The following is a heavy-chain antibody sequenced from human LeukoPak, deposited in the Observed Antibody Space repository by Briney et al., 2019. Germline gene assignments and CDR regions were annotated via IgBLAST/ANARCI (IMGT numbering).Heavy chain of an antibody. D-gene: IGHD3-22*01. CDR1: GGSISSSSHY. V-gene: IGHV4-39*01. J-gene: IGHJ3*02. CDR3: ARRPYYDSSGYSPAAFDI. Sequence: PSETLSLTCTVSGGSISSSSHYCGWIRQPPGKGLEWIVNIYYSGSTYYNPSLKSRVTISVDTSKNQFSLKLSSVTAADTAVYYCARRPYYDSSGYSPAAFDIWGQGTMVTVSS. CDR2: IYYSGST.